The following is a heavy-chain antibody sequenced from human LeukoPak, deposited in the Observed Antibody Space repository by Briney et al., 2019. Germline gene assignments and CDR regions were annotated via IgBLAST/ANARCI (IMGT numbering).Heavy chain of an antibody. Sequence: QPGASLRLSCAASGFTFSSNARSWVRQAPGKGLEWVSGISGSGVSTYYADSVKGRFTISRDNSKNTLYLQMNSLRAEDTAVYYCAKDRANFGYWGQGTLVTVSS. CDR3: AKDRANFGY. CDR1: GFTFSSNA. V-gene: IGHV3-23*01. J-gene: IGHJ4*02. CDR2: ISGSGVST.